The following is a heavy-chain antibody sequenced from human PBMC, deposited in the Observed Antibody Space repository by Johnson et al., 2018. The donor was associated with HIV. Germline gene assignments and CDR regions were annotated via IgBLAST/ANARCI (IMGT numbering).Heavy chain of an antibody. J-gene: IGHJ3*02. CDR1: GFTLSSYD. CDR3: ARGGTYNWSPDRIGNAFDI. Sequence: EVLLLESGGGLVQPGGSLRLSCAASGFTLSSYDMHWVRQATGKGLEWVSEIDTAGDTYYPGSVRGRFTISRDNAKKSLFLQLSRLRAGDTGVYYCARGGTYNWSPDRIGNAFDIWGQGTTVTVSS. D-gene: IGHD1-20*01. V-gene: IGHV3-13*01. CDR2: IDTAGDT.